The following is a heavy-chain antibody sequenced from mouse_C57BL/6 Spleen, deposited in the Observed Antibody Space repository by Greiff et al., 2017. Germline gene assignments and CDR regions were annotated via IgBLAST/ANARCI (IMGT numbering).Heavy chain of an antibody. Sequence: QVQLQQPGAELVRPGSSVKLSCKASGYNFTSYWLDWVKQRPGQGLEWIGNISPSASETHYNQKFKDKATLTVEQSSSTAYMQLSSLTSEDSAVYYGARDCDSYFDYWGQGTTLTVSS. CDR1: GYNFTSYW. D-gene: IGHD2-13*01. J-gene: IGHJ2*01. CDR2: ISPSASET. V-gene: IGHV1-61*01. CDR3: ARDCDSYFDY.